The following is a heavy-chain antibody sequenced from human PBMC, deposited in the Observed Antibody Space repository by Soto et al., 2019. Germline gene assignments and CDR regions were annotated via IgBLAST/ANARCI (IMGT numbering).Heavy chain of an antibody. J-gene: IGHJ4*02. D-gene: IGHD3-22*01. CDR1: GFTFRSYT. CDR2: IRGFSPYT. Sequence: GSLRLSCVASGFTFRSYTMNWVRQAPGKGLEWVSAIRGFSPYTFYADSVKGRFTVSRDNSKNTVYLQVSKLRAEDTAVYFCARDQTDSGGYSDSWGQGTLVTVSS. V-gene: IGHV3-21*01. CDR3: ARDQTDSGGYSDS.